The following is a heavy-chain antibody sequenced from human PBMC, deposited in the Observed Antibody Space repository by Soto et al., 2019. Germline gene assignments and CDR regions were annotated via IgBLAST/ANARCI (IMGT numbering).Heavy chain of an antibody. CDR1: GFSLTARPVG. Sequence: QIPLKESGHTRVQPTQTLTLTCTFSGFSLTARPVGLASIRQPPGKALEHLAVIYWDDDQRYNPSLKTRLTITYDTANTPVFLTKPNTDPGDTATYYCADLAHLNGNWNGAYFDFWAKGALLTVSS. J-gene: IGHJ4*02. CDR3: ADLAHLNGNWNGAYFDF. D-gene: IGHD1-1*01. V-gene: IGHV2-5*02. CDR2: IYWDDDQ.